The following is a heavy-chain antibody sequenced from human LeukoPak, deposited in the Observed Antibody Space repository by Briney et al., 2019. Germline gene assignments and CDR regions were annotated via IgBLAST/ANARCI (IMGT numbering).Heavy chain of an antibody. CDR1: GFTFSSYG. V-gene: IGHV3-30*02. CDR3: AKDREKSYSSSWYYFDY. Sequence: GGSLRLSCAASGFTFSSYGMHWVRQAPGKGLEWVAFIRYDGSNKYYADSVKGRFTISRDNSKNTLYLQMNSLRAEDTAVYYCAKDREKSYSSSWYYFDYWGQGTLVTVSS. CDR2: IRYDGSNK. J-gene: IGHJ4*02. D-gene: IGHD6-13*01.